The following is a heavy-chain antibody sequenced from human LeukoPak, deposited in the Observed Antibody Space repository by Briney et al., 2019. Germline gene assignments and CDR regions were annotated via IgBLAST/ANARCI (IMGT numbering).Heavy chain of an antibody. J-gene: IGHJ4*02. CDR1: GFTVSTNY. Sequence: PGGSLRLSCAASGFTVSTNYMSWVRQAPGKGLEWVSVIYSDGRTYYADSVKGRFTISRDNSKNTLYLQMNSLRGEDTAVYYCARARYGSGGHFFDFWGQGALVTVSS. CDR2: IYSDGRT. V-gene: IGHV3-53*01. CDR3: ARARYGSGGHFFDF. D-gene: IGHD3-10*01.